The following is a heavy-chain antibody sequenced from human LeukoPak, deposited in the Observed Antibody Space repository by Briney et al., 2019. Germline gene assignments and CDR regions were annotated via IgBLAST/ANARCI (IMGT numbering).Heavy chain of an antibody. D-gene: IGHD2-15*01. Sequence: ETLSLTCTVSGGSISSGSYYWSWIRQPAGKGLEWVSSISSSSSYIYYADSVKGRFTISRDNAKNSLYLQMNSLRAEDTAVYYGARGADGVSSNSRGWFDPWGQGTLVTVSS. CDR3: ARGADGVSSNSRGWFDP. V-gene: IGHV3-21*01. J-gene: IGHJ5*02. CDR2: ISSSSSYI. CDR1: GGSISSGSYY.